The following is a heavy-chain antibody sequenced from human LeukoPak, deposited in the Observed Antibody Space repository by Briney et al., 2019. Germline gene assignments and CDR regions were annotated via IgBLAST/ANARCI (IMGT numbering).Heavy chain of an antibody. V-gene: IGHV3-9*01. CDR1: GFTFDDYA. D-gene: IGHD6-6*01. J-gene: IGHJ5*02. Sequence: GGSLRLSCAASGFTFDDYAMHWVRQAPGKGLEWVSGISWNSGSIGYADSVKGRFTISRDNAKNSLYLQMNSLRAEDTAVYYCASKGANAWGQGTLVTVSS. CDR2: ISWNSGSI. CDR3: ASKGANA.